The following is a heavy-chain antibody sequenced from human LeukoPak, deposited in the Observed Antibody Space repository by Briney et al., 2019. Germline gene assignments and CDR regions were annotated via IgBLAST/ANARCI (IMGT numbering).Heavy chain of an antibody. D-gene: IGHD3-22*01. CDR2: ISRRSSAI. Sequence: GGSLRLSCAASGFTFSNYNMNWVRQAPGKGLEWVSYISRRSSAIFYADSVKGRFTISRDSAQQSLYLQMNSPRDEDTAVYYCARDGWGSGYYFDAFDIWGQGTMVTVSS. J-gene: IGHJ3*02. V-gene: IGHV3-48*02. CDR1: GFTFSNYN. CDR3: ARDGWGSGYYFDAFDI.